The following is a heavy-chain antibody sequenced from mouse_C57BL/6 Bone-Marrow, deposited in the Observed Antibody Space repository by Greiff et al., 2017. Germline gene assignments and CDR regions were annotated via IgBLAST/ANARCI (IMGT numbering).Heavy chain of an antibody. Sequence: QVQLQQSGAELVKPGASVKMSCKASGYTFTSYWITWVKQRPGQGLEWIGDIYPGSGSTNYNEKFKGKATLTVDTSSSTAYMALSSLTSEDSAGEYGGRPPCSESLDYWGQGTLVTVSS. D-gene: IGHD1-1*01. CDR2: IYPGSGST. V-gene: IGHV1-55*01. CDR1: GYTFTSYW. J-gene: IGHJ4*01. CDR3: GRPPCSESLDY.